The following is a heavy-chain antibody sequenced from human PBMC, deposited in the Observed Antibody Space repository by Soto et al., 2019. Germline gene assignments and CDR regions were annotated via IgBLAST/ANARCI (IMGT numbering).Heavy chain of an antibody. CDR2: IRPAVSS. V-gene: IGHV4-61*03. Sequence: QVQLQESGPGLVKPSETLSLTCTVSGASVSSGNFHWSWIRQPPGKGLEWIGQIRPAVSSNYDSSLKSRVXXXLXXSKNLFSLILASVTAADTAMYYCAVYTAGIGGDGSWGQGTMVTVSS. CDR1: GASVSSGNFH. CDR3: AVYTAGIGGDGS. D-gene: IGHD2-21*02. J-gene: IGHJ5*02.